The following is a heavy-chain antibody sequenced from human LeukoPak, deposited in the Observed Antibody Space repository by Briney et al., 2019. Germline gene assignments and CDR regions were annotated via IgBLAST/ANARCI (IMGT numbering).Heavy chain of an antibody. CDR1: GGSISSYY. J-gene: IGHJ4*02. CDR2: IYYSGST. V-gene: IGHV4-59*01. Sequence: KPSETLSLTCTVSGGSISSYYWSWIRQPPGKGLEWIGYIYYSGSTNYNPSLKSRVTISVDTSKNQFSLKLSSVTAADTAVYYCATWGYYNSDFDYWGQGTLVTVSS. CDR3: ATWGYYNSDFDY. D-gene: IGHD5-24*01.